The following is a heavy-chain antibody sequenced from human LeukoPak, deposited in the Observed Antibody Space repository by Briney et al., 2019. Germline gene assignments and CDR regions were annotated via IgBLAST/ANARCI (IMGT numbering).Heavy chain of an antibody. CDR2: IYSGGST. CDR1: GFTVSSNY. CDR3: ASQYYYDSSGYYDY. V-gene: IGHV3-53*01. Sequence: GGSLRLSCAAPGFTVSSNYMSWVRQAPGKGLEWVSVIYSGGSTYYADSVKGRFTISRDNSKNTLYLQMNSLRAENTAVYYCASQYYYDSSGYYDYWGQGTLVTVSS. D-gene: IGHD3-22*01. J-gene: IGHJ4*02.